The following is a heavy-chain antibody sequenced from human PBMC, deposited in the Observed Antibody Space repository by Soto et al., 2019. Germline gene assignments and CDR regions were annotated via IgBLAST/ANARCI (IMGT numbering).Heavy chain of an antibody. V-gene: IGHV3-7*03. CDR2: INRDGSEE. Sequence: EAQLVESGGGLVQPGGSLRLSCAASGFTFSGYWMSWVRQAPGKGLEWVASINRDGSEEHYVASVKGRFTISRDNAKNSVSLQMNSLRAEDTAIYYCTTNTVTKVDDYWGQGTLVTVSS. J-gene: IGHJ4*02. CDR3: TTNTVTKVDDY. D-gene: IGHD4-17*01. CDR1: GFTFSGYW.